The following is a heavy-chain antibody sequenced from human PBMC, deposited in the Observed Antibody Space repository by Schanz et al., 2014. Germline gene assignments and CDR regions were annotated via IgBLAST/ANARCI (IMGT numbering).Heavy chain of an antibody. CDR2: ITRQGTT. CDR1: GFTVNNYA. D-gene: IGHD3-22*01. J-gene: IGHJ3*01. Sequence: EVQLLESGGRLVQPGGSLRLSCTVSGFTVNNYAMNWVRQAPGRGLEWVSGITRQGTTYYGDFVRGRFSISRDLSSNTLYLQMNSLRAEDTGVYYCARGREVVAKMFDVWGQGTMVTVSS. CDR3: ARGREVVAKMFDV. V-gene: IGHV3-23*01.